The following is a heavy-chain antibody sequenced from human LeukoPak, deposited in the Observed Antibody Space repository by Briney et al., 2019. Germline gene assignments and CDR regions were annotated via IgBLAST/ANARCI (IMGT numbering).Heavy chain of an antibody. CDR3: ARGLQGYYDSLTGYYRGRYYFDY. J-gene: IGHJ4*02. D-gene: IGHD3-9*01. Sequence: SETLSLTCTVSGGSINNYYWNWIRQTPGKGLEWIGNIYYRGNIDYNPSLKSRVTISVNTSKNQFSLKLSSVTAADTAVYYCARGLQGYYDSLTGYYRGRYYFDYWGQGTLVTVSS. CDR2: IYYRGNI. V-gene: IGHV4-59*01. CDR1: GGSINNYY.